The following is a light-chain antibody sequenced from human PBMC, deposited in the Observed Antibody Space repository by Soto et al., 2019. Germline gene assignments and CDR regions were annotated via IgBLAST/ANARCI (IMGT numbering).Light chain of an antibody. CDR1: SSNIGTNA. CDR3: AAWDDSLKGYV. Sequence: QSVLTQPPSASGTPGQRVTISCSGGSSNIGTNAVNWYQQLPGTAPKLLIYNNNQRPSGVPDRFSGSKSGTSASLAISGLQSEDEAEYYCAAWDDSLKGYVFGTGTKVTVL. V-gene: IGLV1-44*01. CDR2: NNN. J-gene: IGLJ1*01.